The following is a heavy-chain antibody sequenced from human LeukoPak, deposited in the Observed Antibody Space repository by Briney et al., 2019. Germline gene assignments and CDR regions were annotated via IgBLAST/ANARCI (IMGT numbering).Heavy chain of an antibody. CDR2: ISGSGGST. V-gene: IGHV3-23*01. D-gene: IGHD4-11*01. CDR3: AKGRLAMDAFDI. J-gene: IGHJ3*02. Sequence: PGGSLRLSCAASGFTISSYAMSWVRQAPGKGLEWVSAISGSGGSTYYADSVKGRFTISRDNSKNTLYLQMNSLRDEDTAVYYCAKGRLAMDAFDIWGQGTMVTVSS. CDR1: GFTISSYA.